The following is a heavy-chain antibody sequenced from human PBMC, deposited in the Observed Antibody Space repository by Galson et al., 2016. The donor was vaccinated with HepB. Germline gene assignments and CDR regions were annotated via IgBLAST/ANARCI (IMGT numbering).Heavy chain of an antibody. CDR1: GFSLSTSGVG. J-gene: IGHJ4*02. CDR2: IYWDDDK. D-gene: IGHD6-19*01. V-gene: IGHV2-5*02. Sequence: PALVKPTQTLTLTCTFSGFSLSTSGVGVGWIRQPPGKALEWLALIYWDDDKRYSPSLKNRLTITKDTSKNQVVLTMTNMDPVDTAKSYCVHSQAKYRSGWGYYFDYWGQGTLVIVSS. CDR3: VHSQAKYRSGWGYYFDY.